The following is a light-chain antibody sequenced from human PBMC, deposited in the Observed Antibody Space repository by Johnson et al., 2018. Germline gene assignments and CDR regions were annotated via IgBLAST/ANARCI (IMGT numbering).Light chain of an antibody. CDR1: SSNIGNNY. J-gene: IGLJ1*01. CDR2: ENN. Sequence: QSVLTQPPSVSAAPGQKVTISCSGSSSNIGNNYVSWYQQLPGTAPKLLIYENNKRPSGIPDRFSGSKSGTSATLGITGLQTRDAADYYCGTWDSSLIAGNVFGTGTKVTVL. V-gene: IGLV1-51*02. CDR3: GTWDSSLIAGNV.